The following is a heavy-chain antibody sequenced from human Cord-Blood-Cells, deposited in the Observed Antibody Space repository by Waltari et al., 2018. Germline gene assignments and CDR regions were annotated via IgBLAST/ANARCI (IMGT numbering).Heavy chain of an antibody. CDR3: ARVYKGVVVPAAIQDYYYYYMDV. D-gene: IGHD2-2*02. CDR2: INHSGST. CDR1: GGSFSGYY. Sequence: QVQLQQWGAGLLKPSETLSLTCAVYGGSFSGYYWSWIRQPPGKGLEWIGEINHSGSTNHNPSRKSRVTISVDTSKNQFSLKLSSVTAADTAVYYCARVYKGVVVPAAIQDYYYYYMDVGGKGTTVTVSS. V-gene: IGHV4-34*01. J-gene: IGHJ6*03.